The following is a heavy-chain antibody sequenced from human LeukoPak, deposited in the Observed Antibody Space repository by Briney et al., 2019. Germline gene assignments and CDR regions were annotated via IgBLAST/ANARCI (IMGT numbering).Heavy chain of an antibody. CDR3: ARGRYYDFWSGYYRVYFDY. D-gene: IGHD3-3*01. CDR2: INHSGST. J-gene: IGHJ4*02. V-gene: IGHV4-34*01. CDR1: GGSFSGYY. Sequence: AETLSLTCAVYGGSFSGYYWSWIRQPPGKGLEWIGEINHSGSTNYNPSLKSRVTISVDTSKNQFSLKLSSVTAADTAVYYCARGRYYDFWSGYYRVYFDYWGQGTLVTVSS.